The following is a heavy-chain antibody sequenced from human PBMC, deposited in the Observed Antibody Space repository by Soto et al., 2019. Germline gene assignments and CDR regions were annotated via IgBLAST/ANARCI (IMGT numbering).Heavy chain of an antibody. CDR3: ARISSSSCTDY. J-gene: IGHJ4*02. Sequence: GGSLRLSCAASGFTFNTYAMNWVRQAPGKGLEWVSAISADGAGTYYADSVKGRFTISRDNSKNTLSLQMDSLRAEDTAIFYCARISSSSCTDYWGQGTLVTVSS. CDR1: GFTFNTYA. V-gene: IGHV3-23*01. CDR2: ISADGAGT. D-gene: IGHD6-13*01.